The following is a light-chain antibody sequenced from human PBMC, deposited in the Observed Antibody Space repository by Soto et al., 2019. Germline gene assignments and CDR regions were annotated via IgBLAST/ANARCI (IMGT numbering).Light chain of an antibody. V-gene: IGKV3-20*01. CDR3: QQYGGVPYT. CDR1: QSVSRSN. J-gene: IGKJ2*01. CDR2: GTS. Sequence: ESVLTQSPDTLSLSPGERATVSCRASQSVSRSNLAWYQHKPGQAPRLLIYGTSNRATGIPDRFTGSGSGTDLTLTISSLEPEDFAIYYCQQYGGVPYTFGQGTKVDI.